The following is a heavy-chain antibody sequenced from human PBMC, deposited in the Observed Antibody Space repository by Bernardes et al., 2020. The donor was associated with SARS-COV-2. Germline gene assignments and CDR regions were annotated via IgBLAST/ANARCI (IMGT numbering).Heavy chain of an antibody. V-gene: IGHV4-38-2*02. CDR2: IYHSGST. CDR1: GYSISSGYY. D-gene: IGHD2-15*01. Sequence: SETLSLTCAVSGYSISSGYYWGWIRQPPGKGLEWIGSIYHSGSTYYNPSLKSRVTISVDTSKNQFSLKLSSVTAADTAVYYCARDGYCSGGSCFPNWFDPWGQGTLVTVSS. J-gene: IGHJ5*02. CDR3: ARDGYCSGGSCFPNWFDP.